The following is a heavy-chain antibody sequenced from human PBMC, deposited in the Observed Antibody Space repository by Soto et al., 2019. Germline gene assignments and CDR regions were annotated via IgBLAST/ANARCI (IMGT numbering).Heavy chain of an antibody. Sequence: ASVKVSCKASGYTFHNYAISWVRQAPGQGLEWMGWYNPYIVYGQSAKNFQGRVTMTTDTSTSTAYMELRSLRSDDTAVYYCARLIVVVTSNWFDPWG. CDR1: GYTFHNYA. CDR2: YNPYIVYG. CDR3: ARLIVVVTSNWFDP. V-gene: IGHV1-18*04. J-gene: IGHJ5*02. D-gene: IGHD3-22*01.